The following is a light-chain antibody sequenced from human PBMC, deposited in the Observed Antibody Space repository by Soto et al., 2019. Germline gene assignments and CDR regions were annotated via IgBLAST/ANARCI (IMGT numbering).Light chain of an antibody. CDR2: ANF. V-gene: IGLV1-44*01. Sequence: QSALTQPPSASGTPGQRVPISCSGSSSNIGSNTVNWYQQLPGRAPKLLIYANFQRPSGVPDRFSGSKSDTSASLAISGLQSEDEAQYYCAAWDDSLNGWVFGGGTKLTV. CDR3: AAWDDSLNGWV. J-gene: IGLJ3*02. CDR1: SSNIGSNT.